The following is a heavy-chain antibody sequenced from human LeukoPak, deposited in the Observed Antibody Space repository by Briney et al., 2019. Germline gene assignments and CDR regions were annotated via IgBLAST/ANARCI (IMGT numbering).Heavy chain of an antibody. CDR1: GSTFSSCG. CDR3: AKGGVATVDCFDY. CDR2: ISYDGKNK. D-gene: IGHD4-23*01. V-gene: IGHV3-30*18. Sequence: PGRSLRLSCAASGSTFSSCGMHWVRQAPGKGLEWVAVISYDGKNKYYADSVKGRFTISRDDSKNTLYLQMNSLRAEDTAVYFCAKGGVATVDCFDYWGQGTLVTVSS. J-gene: IGHJ4*02.